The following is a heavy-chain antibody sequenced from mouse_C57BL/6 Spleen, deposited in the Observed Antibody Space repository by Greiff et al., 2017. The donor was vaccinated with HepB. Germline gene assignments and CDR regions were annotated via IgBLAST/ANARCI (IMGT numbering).Heavy chain of an antibody. CDR1: GFSLSTFGMG. CDR3: ARIAPKLGSSDPYYFDY. J-gene: IGHJ2*01. D-gene: IGHD1-3*01. V-gene: IGHV8-8*01. CDR2: IWWDDDK. Sequence: QVTLKVSGPGILQPSQTLSLTCSFSGFSLSTFGMGVGWIRQPSGKGLEWLAHIWWDDDKYYNPALKSRLTISKDTSKNQVFLKIANVDTADTATYYCARIAPKLGSSDPYYFDYWGQGTTLTVSS.